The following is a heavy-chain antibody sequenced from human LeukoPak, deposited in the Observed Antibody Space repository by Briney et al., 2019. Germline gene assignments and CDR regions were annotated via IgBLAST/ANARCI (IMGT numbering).Heavy chain of an antibody. V-gene: IGHV3-48*03. CDR3: AIHPIKQQLVLVDY. CDR2: ITSSGSTI. D-gene: IGHD6-13*01. CDR1: GFPFSSYE. Sequence: GGSLRLSCAASGFPFSSYEMNWVRQAPGKGLKWVSYITSSGSTIYSADSVKGRFTISRDNAKNSLYLQMNSLRAEDTAVYYCAIHPIKQQLVLVDYWGQGTLVTVSS. J-gene: IGHJ4*02.